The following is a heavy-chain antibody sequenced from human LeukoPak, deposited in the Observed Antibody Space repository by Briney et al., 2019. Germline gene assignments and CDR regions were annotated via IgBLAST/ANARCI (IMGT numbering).Heavy chain of an antibody. CDR1: GFTFSSYA. CDR2: ISGSGGST. Sequence: GGSLRLSCAASGFTFSSYAMSWVRQAPGKGLEWVSVISGSGGSTYYADSVKGRFTISRDNSKNTLYLQMNSLRAEDMAVYYCAKGERFGGDFDYWGQGTLVTVSS. D-gene: IGHD3-10*01. V-gene: IGHV3-23*01. CDR3: AKGERFGGDFDY. J-gene: IGHJ4*02.